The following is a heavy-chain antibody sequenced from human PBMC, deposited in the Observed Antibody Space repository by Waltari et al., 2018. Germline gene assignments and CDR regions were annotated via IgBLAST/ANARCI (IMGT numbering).Heavy chain of an antibody. D-gene: IGHD2-2*01. CDR1: GYTFTSYG. Sequence: QVQLVQSGAEVKKPGASVKVSCKASGYTFTSYGISWVPQAPGQGLEWMGWISAYNGNTKYAQKLQGRVTMTTDTSTSTAYMELRSLRSDDTAVYYCARVWCSSTSCYHFFDYWGQGTLVTVSS. V-gene: IGHV1-18*01. CDR3: ARVWCSSTSCYHFFDY. CDR2: ISAYNGNT. J-gene: IGHJ4*02.